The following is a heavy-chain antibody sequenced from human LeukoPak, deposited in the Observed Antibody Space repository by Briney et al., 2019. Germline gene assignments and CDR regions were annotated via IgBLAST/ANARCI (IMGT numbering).Heavy chain of an antibody. J-gene: IGHJ3*02. CDR3: ARTYYDFWSGYYPRGAFDI. Sequence: SETLSLTCAVYGGSFSGYYWSWIRQPPGKGLEWIGEINHSGSTNYNPSLKSRVTISVDTSKNQFSLKLSSVTAADTAVYYRARTYYDFWSGYYPRGAFDIWGQGTMVTVSS. CDR1: GGSFSGYY. D-gene: IGHD3-3*01. CDR2: INHSGST. V-gene: IGHV4-34*01.